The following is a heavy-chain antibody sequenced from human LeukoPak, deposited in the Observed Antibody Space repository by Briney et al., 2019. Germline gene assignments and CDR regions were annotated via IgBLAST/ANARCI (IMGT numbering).Heavy chain of an antibody. CDR1: GGSISSGDYY. V-gene: IGHV4-30-4*08. D-gene: IGHD5-24*01. Sequence: SETLSLTCTVSGGSISSGDYYWSWIRQPPGKGLEWIGYIYYSGSTYYNPSLKSRVTISVDTSKNQFSLKLSSVTAADTAVYYCARASRDGYNYVDYWGQGTLVTVSS. CDR2: IYYSGST. J-gene: IGHJ4*02. CDR3: ARASRDGYNYVDY.